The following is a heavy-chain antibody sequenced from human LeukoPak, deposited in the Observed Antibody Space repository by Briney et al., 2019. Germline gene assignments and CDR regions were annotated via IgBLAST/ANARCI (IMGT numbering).Heavy chain of an antibody. D-gene: IGHD3-22*01. J-gene: IGHJ4*02. CDR3: ARGGEWYYESSPYRLFDF. CDR1: GYSFTGYY. Sequence: VASVTVSCKASGYSFTGYYIHWVRQAPGQGLEWMGWLNPNSASTIYAQKFQGRVTMTRDKSISTAYMELSKLTSDDTAEYYLARGGEWYYESSPYRLFDFWGQGTLVTVSS. CDR2: LNPNSAST. V-gene: IGHV1-2*02.